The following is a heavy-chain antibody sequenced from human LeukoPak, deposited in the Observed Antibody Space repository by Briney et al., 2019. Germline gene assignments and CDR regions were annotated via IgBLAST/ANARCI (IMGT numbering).Heavy chain of an antibody. J-gene: IGHJ4*02. CDR2: IYYSGST. CDR1: GGSLSSGGYY. V-gene: IGHV4-31*03. CDR3: ARFVVLRYFDWLSRVDGPYYFDY. Sequence: SETLSLTCTVSGGSLSSGGYYWSWLRQHPGTGLEWIGYIYYSGSTYYNPSLKSRVTISVDTSKNQFSLKLSSVTAADTAVYYCARFVVLRYFDWLSRVDGPYYFDYWGQGTLVTVSS. D-gene: IGHD3-9*01.